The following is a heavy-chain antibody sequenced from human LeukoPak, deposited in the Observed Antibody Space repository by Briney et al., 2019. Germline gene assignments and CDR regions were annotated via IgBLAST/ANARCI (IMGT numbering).Heavy chain of an antibody. D-gene: IGHD6-6*01. CDR3: ARDRGGSSKDY. CDR1: GFTVSSNY. V-gene: IGHV3-53*01. Sequence: PGGSLRLSCAASGFTVSSNYMSWVRQAPGKGLEWVSVIYSGGSTYYADSVKGRFTISRDNAKNSLYLQMNSLRAEDTAVYYCARDRGGSSKDYWGQGTLVTVSS. J-gene: IGHJ4*02. CDR2: IYSGGST.